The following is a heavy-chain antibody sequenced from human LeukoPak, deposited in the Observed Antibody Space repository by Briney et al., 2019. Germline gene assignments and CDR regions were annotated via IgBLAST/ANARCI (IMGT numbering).Heavy chain of an antibody. V-gene: IGHV3-13*01. D-gene: IGHD2-15*01. CDR1: GFTFSTYD. Sequence: GGSLRLSCAASGFTFSTYDMHWVRQVTGKGLEWVSAIGTGDDTYYLGSVKGRFTISRENAKNVLYPQMSSLRAEDTAVYYCAREIRETVVTRHYYYGIDVWGQGTTVTVSS. CDR3: AREIRETVVTRHYYYGIDV. CDR2: IGTGDDT. J-gene: IGHJ6*02.